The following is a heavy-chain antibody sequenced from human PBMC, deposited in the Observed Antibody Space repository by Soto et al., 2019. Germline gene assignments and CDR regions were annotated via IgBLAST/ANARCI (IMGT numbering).Heavy chain of an antibody. CDR1: GGSISSGGYY. Sequence: QVQLQESGPGLVKPSQTLSLTCTVSGGSISSGGYYWSWIRQHPGKGLRWIGYIYYSGSTYYNPSRKSRVTISVDTSKNQFSLRLSSVTAADTAVYYCARDQGHYYGSGSYMDVWGKGTTVTVSS. CDR3: ARDQGHYYGSGSYMDV. V-gene: IGHV4-31*03. D-gene: IGHD3-10*01. CDR2: IYYSGST. J-gene: IGHJ6*03.